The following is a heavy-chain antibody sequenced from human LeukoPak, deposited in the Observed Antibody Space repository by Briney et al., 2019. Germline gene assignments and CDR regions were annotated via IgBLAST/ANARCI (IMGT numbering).Heavy chain of an antibody. V-gene: IGHV3-7*01. Sequence: PGGSLRLSCAASGFTFTSYWMSWVRQAPGKGLEWVANIKQAGNERYYVDSVKGRFTISRDNAKNSLYLQMNSLRADDTGVYYCAGSGWQVYFDYWGQGTLVTVSS. J-gene: IGHJ4*02. D-gene: IGHD6-19*01. CDR3: AGSGWQVYFDY. CDR2: IKQAGNER. CDR1: GFTFTSYW.